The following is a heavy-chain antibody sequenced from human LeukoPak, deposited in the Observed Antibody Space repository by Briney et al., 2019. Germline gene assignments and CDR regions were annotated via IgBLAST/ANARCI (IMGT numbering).Heavy chain of an antibody. CDR3: ARDKYDSGSYLFDY. D-gene: IGHD1-26*01. CDR2: IWYDGSNK. Sequence: GRSLRLSCAASGFTFSSYCMHWVRQAPGKGLEWVAVIWYDGSNKYYADSEKGRFTISRDNSKNTLYLQMNSLRAEETAVYYCARDKYDSGSYLFDYWGQGTLVTVSS. V-gene: IGHV3-33*01. J-gene: IGHJ4*02. CDR1: GFTFSSYC.